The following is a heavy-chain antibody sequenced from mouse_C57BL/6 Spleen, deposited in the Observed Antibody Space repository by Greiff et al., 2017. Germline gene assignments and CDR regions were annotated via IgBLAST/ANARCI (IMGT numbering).Heavy chain of an antibody. V-gene: IGHV7-3*01. J-gene: IGHJ1*03. Sequence: EVQLVESGGGLVQPGGSLSLSCAASGFTFTDYYMSWVRQPPGKALEWLGFIRNKANGYTTEYSASVKGRFTISRDNSQSILYLQMNALRAEDSATYYCARYHYGSSYHDWYFDVWGTGTTVTVSS. CDR1: GFTFTDYY. CDR2: IRNKANGYTT. D-gene: IGHD1-1*01. CDR3: ARYHYGSSYHDWYFDV.